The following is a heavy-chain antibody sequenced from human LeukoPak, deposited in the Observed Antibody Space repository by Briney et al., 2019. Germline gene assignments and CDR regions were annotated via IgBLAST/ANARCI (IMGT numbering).Heavy chain of an antibody. V-gene: IGHV3-48*03. CDR3: ARDPYSGGYGDYYYYYMDL. J-gene: IGHJ6*03. D-gene: IGHD1-26*01. CDR1: GFTFSSYE. Sequence: PGGSLRLSCAASGFTFSSYEMNWVRQAPGKGLDWVSYISTSGSTIYYADSVKGRFTISRDNAKNSLYLQMNSLRAEDTAVYYCARDPYSGGYGDYYYYYMDLWGQGTTVTISS. CDR2: ISTSGSTI.